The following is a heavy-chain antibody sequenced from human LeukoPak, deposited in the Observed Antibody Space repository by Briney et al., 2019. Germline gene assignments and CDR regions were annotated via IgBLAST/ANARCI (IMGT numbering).Heavy chain of an antibody. CDR2: ISNSGSGST. D-gene: IGHD1-26*01. J-gene: IGHJ4*02. Sequence: SETLSLTCTVSGGSVSSYYWNWLRQPPGKGLEWIGYISNSGSGSTKYDPSLESRVTMSVETSKNQFSLKLSSVTAADTAVYYCARWNGGRYHFASWGQGTLVTVS. CDR3: ARWNGGRYHFAS. CDR1: GGSVSSYY. V-gene: IGHV4-59*02.